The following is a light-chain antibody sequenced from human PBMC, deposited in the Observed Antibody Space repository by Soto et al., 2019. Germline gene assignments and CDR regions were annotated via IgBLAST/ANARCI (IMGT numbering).Light chain of an antibody. V-gene: IGLV2-8*01. J-gene: IGLJ1*01. CDR1: SSDVGGYKY. CDR2: EVN. Sequence: QSALTQPPSASGSPGQSVTISCTGTSSDVGGYKYVSWYQQHPGKAPKLMIFEVNKRPSGVPDRCSGSKSGNTASLTVSGLQAEDEGDYYCSSYAGINNLGVFGTGTKLTVL. CDR3: SSYAGINNLGV.